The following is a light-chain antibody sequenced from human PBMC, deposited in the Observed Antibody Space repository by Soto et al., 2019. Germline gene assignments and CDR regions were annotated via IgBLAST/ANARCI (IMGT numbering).Light chain of an antibody. CDR3: TSYSGYGVLV. CDR1: SRDIGGYKY. V-gene: IGLV2-14*01. J-gene: IGLJ3*02. Sequence: QSVLTHPASVPGSPGQSITISCTGTSRDIGGYKYVSWYQQHPGKAPKLIIFEVSNRPSGVSDRFSGSNSVNTASLTISGLQAEDEADYYCTSYSGYGVLVFGGGTKVTVL. CDR2: EVS.